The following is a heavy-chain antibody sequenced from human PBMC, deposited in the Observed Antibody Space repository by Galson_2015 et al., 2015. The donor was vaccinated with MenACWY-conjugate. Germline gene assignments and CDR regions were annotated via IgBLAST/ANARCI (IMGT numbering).Heavy chain of an antibody. V-gene: IGHV2-5*02. CDR2: IYWDDDK. CDR1: GFSLSSSGVG. D-gene: IGHD5-18*01. Sequence: PALVKPPQTLTLTCTFSGFSLSSSGVGVGWIRQPPGKALEWLALIYWDDDKRYSPSLKTRLTITRDTSKNQVVLTMTNMDPVDTATYYCAHSGGDTTMVHWWFDPWGRGTLVTVSS. CDR3: AHSGGDTTMVHWWFDP. J-gene: IGHJ5*02.